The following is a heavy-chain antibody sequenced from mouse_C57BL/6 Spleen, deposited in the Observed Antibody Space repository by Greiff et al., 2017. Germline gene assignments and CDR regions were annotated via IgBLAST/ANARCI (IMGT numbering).Heavy chain of an antibody. CDR3: ARSYRGDFYYFDY. CDR2: IDPSDSET. D-gene: IGHD3-3*01. V-gene: IGHV1-52*01. J-gene: IGHJ2*01. Sequence: VQLQQPGAELVRPGSSVKLSCKASGYTFTSYWMHWVKQRPIQGLEWIGNIDPSDSETYYNQKFKDKATLTVDKSSSTAYMQLSSLTSEDSAVYYCARSYRGDFYYFDYWGQGTTLTVSS. CDR1: GYTFTSYW.